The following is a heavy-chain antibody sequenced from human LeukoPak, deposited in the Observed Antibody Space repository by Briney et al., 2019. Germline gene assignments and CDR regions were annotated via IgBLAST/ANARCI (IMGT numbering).Heavy chain of an antibody. CDR1: GYTFTSYA. CDR2: INAGNDNT. Sequence: GASVKVSCKASGYTFTSYAMHWVRQAPGQRLEWMGWINAGNDNTKYSQKFQGRVTITRDTSASTAYMELSSLRSEDTAVYYCARTTAMVTIFDYWGQGTLVTVSS. J-gene: IGHJ4*02. V-gene: IGHV1-3*01. CDR3: ARTTAMVTIFDY. D-gene: IGHD5-18*01.